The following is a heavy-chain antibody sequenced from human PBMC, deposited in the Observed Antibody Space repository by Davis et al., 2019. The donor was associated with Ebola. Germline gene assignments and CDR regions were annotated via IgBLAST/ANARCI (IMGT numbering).Heavy chain of an antibody. CDR1: EYRFANYW. V-gene: IGHV5-51*01. CDR2: IYPGYSDT. J-gene: IGHJ6*02. Sequence: GESLKISCKGSEYRFANYWIGWVRQKPGQGLACMVIIYPGYSDTSYSPSFQGQVTISADKSISTAYLQWSSLKASDTAMYYCARYRGYSYGYTADYYYGMDVWGQGTTVTVSS. D-gene: IGHD5-18*01. CDR3: ARYRGYSYGYTADYYYGMDV.